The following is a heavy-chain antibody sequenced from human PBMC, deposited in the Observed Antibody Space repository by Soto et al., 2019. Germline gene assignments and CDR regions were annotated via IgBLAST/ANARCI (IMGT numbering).Heavy chain of an antibody. Sequence: GGPLRLSCAASGFTFSSYGMHWVRQAPGKGLEWVAVISYDGSNKYYADSVKGRFTISRDNSKNTLYLQMNSLRAEDTAVYYCAKDQLRYYYDSMYSDYWGQGTLVTVSS. CDR2: ISYDGSNK. CDR3: AKDQLRYYYDSMYSDY. D-gene: IGHD3-22*01. CDR1: GFTFSSYG. J-gene: IGHJ4*02. V-gene: IGHV3-30*18.